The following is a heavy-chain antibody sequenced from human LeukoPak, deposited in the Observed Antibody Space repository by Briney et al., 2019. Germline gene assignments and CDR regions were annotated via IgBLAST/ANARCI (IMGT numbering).Heavy chain of an antibody. CDR2: ISGSGGST. J-gene: IGHJ6*03. CDR3: AKDTWQFAPDYYYYMDV. CDR1: GFTFNNFA. Sequence: GGSLRLSCAASGFTFNNFAMSWVRQAPGKGLEWVSAISGSGGSTYYADSVKGRFTISRDNSKNTLYLQMNSLRAEGTALYYCAKDTWQFAPDYYYYMDVWGKGTTVTVSS. D-gene: IGHD2-21*01. V-gene: IGHV3-23*01.